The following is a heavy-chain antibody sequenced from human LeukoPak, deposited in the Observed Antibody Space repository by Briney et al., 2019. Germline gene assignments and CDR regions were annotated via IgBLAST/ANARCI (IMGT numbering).Heavy chain of an antibody. D-gene: IGHD6-6*01. CDR1: GFTFNNYW. CDR2: IKQDGSEK. J-gene: IGHJ4*02. V-gene: IGHV3-7*01. Sequence: GGSLRPSCAASGFTFNNYWMNWVRQAPGKGLEWAANIKQDGSEKYYADSVKGRFTISRDNAKNLLYLEMNSLRAEDTAVYFCGRDRVWTVLYWGLGTPVTVSS. CDR3: GRDRVWTVLY.